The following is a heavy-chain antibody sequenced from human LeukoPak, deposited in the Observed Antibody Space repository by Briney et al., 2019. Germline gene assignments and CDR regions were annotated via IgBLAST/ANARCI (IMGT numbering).Heavy chain of an antibody. Sequence: PGRSLRLSCAASGFTFSSYGMHWVRQAPGKGLEWVAFIRYDGSNKYYADSVKGRFTISRDNSKNTLYLQMNSLRAEDTAVYYCAKVLDSSGYRDYYYYYMDVWGKGTTVTVSS. J-gene: IGHJ6*03. D-gene: IGHD3-22*01. CDR2: IRYDGSNK. V-gene: IGHV3-30*02. CDR1: GFTFSSYG. CDR3: AKVLDSSGYRDYYYYYMDV.